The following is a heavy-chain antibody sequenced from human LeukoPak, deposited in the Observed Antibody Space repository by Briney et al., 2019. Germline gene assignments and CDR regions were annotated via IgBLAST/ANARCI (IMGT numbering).Heavy chain of an antibody. CDR1: GFTFSSYG. CDR2: ISSSSSYI. J-gene: IGHJ4*02. Sequence: GGSLRLSCTASGFTFSSYGMHWVRQAPGKGLEWVSSISSSSSYIYYADSVKGRFTISRDNAKNSLYLQMNSLRAEDTAVYHCARDHIVVPAALDYWGQGTLVTVSS. D-gene: IGHD2-2*01. V-gene: IGHV3-21*01. CDR3: ARDHIVVPAALDY.